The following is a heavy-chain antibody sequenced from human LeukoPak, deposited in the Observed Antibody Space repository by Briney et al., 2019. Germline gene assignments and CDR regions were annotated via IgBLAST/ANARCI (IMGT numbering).Heavy chain of an antibody. V-gene: IGHV4-4*07. CDR3: ARRVLWFGESRGDAFDI. Sequence: SETLSLTCTVSGGSLSSYYWSWIRQPPGKGLEWIGRIYTSGSTNYNPSLKSRVTISVDTSKNQFSLKLSSVTAADTAVYYCARRVLWFGESRGDAFDIWGQGTMVTVSS. CDR1: GGSLSSYY. CDR2: IYTSGST. D-gene: IGHD3-10*01. J-gene: IGHJ3*02.